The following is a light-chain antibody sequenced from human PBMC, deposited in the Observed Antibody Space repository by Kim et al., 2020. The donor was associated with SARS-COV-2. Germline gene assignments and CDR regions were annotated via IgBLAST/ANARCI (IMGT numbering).Light chain of an antibody. Sequence: ELVLTQSPATLSLSPGERATLSCRASQSVSSYLAWYQHKPGQAPRLLIYDASNRATGIPARFSGSGSGTDFTLTINSLEPEDFAVYYCQQRSNWPLTFGGGTKVEIK. CDR2: DAS. V-gene: IGKV3-11*01. J-gene: IGKJ4*01. CDR1: QSVSSY. CDR3: QQRSNWPLT.